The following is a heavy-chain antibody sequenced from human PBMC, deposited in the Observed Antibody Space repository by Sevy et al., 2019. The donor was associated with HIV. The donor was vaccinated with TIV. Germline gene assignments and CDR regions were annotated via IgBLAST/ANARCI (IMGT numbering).Heavy chain of an antibody. D-gene: IGHD1-1*01. CDR3: ALERLSSDVAEYFQN. J-gene: IGHJ1*01. CDR2: ISYDGINK. V-gene: IGHV3-30-3*01. Sequence: GGSLRLSCATSGFTFSSYSMHWVRQAPGKGLEWVATISYDGINKHYANSVKGRFTISRDNFKNSLSLQMNSLRAGDTAVYFCALERLSSDVAEYFQNWGQGTLVTVSS. CDR1: GFTFSSYS.